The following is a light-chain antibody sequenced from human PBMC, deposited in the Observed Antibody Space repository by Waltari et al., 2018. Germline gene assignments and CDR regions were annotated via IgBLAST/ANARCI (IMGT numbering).Light chain of an antibody. CDR2: DVS. J-gene: IGLJ1*01. CDR1: SRDVGNYDW. V-gene: IGLV2-14*03. Sequence: QSALTQPASVSGSPGQSITISCPRTSRDVGNYDWVSWYQQPPGKAPKVVIFDVSYRPSGVSNRFSGSKSGNTASLTISGLQAEDEADYYCASYTSSHSLVFGTGTKVTVL. CDR3: ASYTSSHSLV.